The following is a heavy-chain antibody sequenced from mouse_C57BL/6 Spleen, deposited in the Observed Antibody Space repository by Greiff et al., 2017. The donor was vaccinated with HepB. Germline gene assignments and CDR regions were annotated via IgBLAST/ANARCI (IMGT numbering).Heavy chain of an antibody. D-gene: IGHD4-1*01. J-gene: IGHJ2*01. CDR2: IYPSDSET. CDR3: ARLGTGTKGDY. Sequence: QVQLKQPGAELVRPGSSVKLSCKASGYTFTSYWMDWVKQRPGQGLEWIGNIYPSDSETHYNQKFKDKATLTVDKSSSTAYMQLSSLTSEDSAVYYCARLGTGTKGDYWGQGTTLTVSS. CDR1: GYTFTSYW. V-gene: IGHV1-61*01.